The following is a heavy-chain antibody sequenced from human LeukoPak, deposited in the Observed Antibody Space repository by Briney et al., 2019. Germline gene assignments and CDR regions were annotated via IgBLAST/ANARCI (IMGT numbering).Heavy chain of an antibody. V-gene: IGHV3-48*03. CDR1: GLTFSSYE. J-gene: IGHJ4*02. Sequence: GGSLRLSCAASGLTFSSYEMNWVRQAPGMGLEWVSYICSRGSYIYYAESVKGRFTISRDNAKNSLYLQMNSLRAEDTAVYYCARDLYYFGSGSYVPGLPDSWGQGTLVTVSS. CDR3: ARDLYYFGSGSYVPGLPDS. D-gene: IGHD3-10*01. CDR2: ICSRGSYI.